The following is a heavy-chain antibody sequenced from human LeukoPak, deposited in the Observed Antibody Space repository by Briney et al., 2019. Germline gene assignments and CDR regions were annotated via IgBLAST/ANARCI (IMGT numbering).Heavy chain of an antibody. CDR1: GGSISSSSYY. CDR3: ARTLYSNYADFDY. V-gene: IGHV4-39*01. D-gene: IGHD4-11*01. Sequence: PSETLSLTCTVSGGSISSSSYYWGWIRQPPGKGLEWIGSIYYSGSTYYNPSLKSRVTISVDTSKNQFSLKLSSVTAADTAVYYCARTLYSNYADFDYWGQGTLVTVSS. J-gene: IGHJ4*02. CDR2: IYYSGST.